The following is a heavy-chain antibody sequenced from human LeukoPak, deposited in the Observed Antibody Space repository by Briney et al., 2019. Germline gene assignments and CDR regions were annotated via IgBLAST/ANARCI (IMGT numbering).Heavy chain of an antibody. V-gene: IGHV3-66*01. CDR2: LYSGGPT. J-gene: IGHJ6*02. Sequence: PGGSLRLSCAASGLIVSSNYMSWIRQAPGKGLEWVSILYSGGPTYHADSVRGRFTISRDNSKNTVYLQMNSLRVEDTGVYYCARGLYRRVDVWGQGTTDTVSS. D-gene: IGHD2-2*02. CDR1: GLIVSSNY. CDR3: ARGLYRRVDV.